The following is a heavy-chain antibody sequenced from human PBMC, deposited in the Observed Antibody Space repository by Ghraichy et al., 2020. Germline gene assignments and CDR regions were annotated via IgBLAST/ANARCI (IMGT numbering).Heavy chain of an antibody. J-gene: IGHJ5*02. CDR3: AHRRDYYDSPSPWFDP. Sequence: SGPTLMKPTQTLTLTCTFSGFSLTTRGVGVGWIRQPPGKALEWLALIYWDDDKRYSPSLKSRLTITKDTSKNQVVLTMANMDPVDTATYYCAHRRDYYDSPSPWFDPWGQGTLVTVSS. V-gene: IGHV2-5*02. CDR2: IYWDDDK. D-gene: IGHD3-22*01. CDR1: GFSLTTRGVG.